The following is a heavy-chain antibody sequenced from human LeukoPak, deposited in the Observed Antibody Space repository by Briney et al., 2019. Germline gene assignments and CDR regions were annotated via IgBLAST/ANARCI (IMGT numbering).Heavy chain of an antibody. J-gene: IGHJ6*02. D-gene: IGHD2-8*01. CDR3: ARSEYCTNGVCYMGPYYYYGMDV. Sequence: ASVKVSCKASGDTFSSYATSWVRHAPRQGLEWMAKIIPILVIANNAQKFQGRVTITADKSTSTAYMELSSLRSEDTAVYYCARSEYCTNGVCYMGPYYYYGMDVWGQGTTVTVSS. V-gene: IGHV1-69*04. CDR2: IIPILVIA. CDR1: GDTFSSYA.